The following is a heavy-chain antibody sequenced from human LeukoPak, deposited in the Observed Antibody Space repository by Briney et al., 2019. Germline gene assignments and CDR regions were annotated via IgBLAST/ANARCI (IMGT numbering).Heavy chain of an antibody. V-gene: IGHV4-59*01. CDR2: IYYSRST. CDR3: ATARRDGYNLDWYFDL. D-gene: IGHD5-24*01. Sequence: PSETLSLTCTVSGDSISNYYWSWIRQPPGKGLEWIGYIYYSRSTDYNPSLKSRVTISVDTSKNSVSLKLNSVTAADTAVYYCATARRDGYNLDWYFDLWGRGTLVTVSS. J-gene: IGHJ2*01. CDR1: GDSISNYY.